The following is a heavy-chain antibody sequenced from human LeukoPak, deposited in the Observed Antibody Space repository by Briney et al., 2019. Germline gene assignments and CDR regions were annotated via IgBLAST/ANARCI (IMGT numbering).Heavy chain of an antibody. CDR3: AREGGIAAVGS. CDR2: INPSGGST. V-gene: IGHV1-46*01. D-gene: IGHD6-13*01. Sequence: ASVKASCRASGYTFTSYYMHWVRQAPGQGLEWMGIINPSGGSTSYAQKFQGRVTMTRDTSTSTVYMELSSLRSEDTAVYYCAREGGIAAVGSWGQGTLVTVSS. CDR1: GYTFTSYY. J-gene: IGHJ4*02.